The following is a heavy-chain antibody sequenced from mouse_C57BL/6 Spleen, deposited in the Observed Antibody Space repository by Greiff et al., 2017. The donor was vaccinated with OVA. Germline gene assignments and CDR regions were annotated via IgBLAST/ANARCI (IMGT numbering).Heavy chain of an antibody. CDR1: GYTFTSYW. V-gene: IGHV1-64*01. CDR2: IHPTSCCT. CDR3: TREESPNAMDY. Sequence: VQLHQPGAALVKPGASVKLSCKASGYTFTSYWMHWVKQRPGQGLEWIGLIHPTSCCTNSNQKFKSKATLPVDKSSSTAYMQRSSLTSEDSAVYYGTREESPNAMDYWGQGTSVTVSS. J-gene: IGHJ4*01.